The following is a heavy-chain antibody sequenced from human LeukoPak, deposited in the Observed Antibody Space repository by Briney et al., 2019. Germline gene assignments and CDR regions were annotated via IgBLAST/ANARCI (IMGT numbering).Heavy chain of an antibody. CDR1: GFTFSSYE. Sequence: GGSLRLSCAASGFTFSSYEMNWVRQAPGKGLEWGSYISSSGSTIYYADSVKGRFTISRDNAKNYLYLQMNSLRAEATAVYYCAELGITMIGGVWGKGTTVTIPS. V-gene: IGHV3-48*03. J-gene: IGHJ6*04. CDR3: AELGITMIGGV. CDR2: ISSSGSTI. D-gene: IGHD3-10*02.